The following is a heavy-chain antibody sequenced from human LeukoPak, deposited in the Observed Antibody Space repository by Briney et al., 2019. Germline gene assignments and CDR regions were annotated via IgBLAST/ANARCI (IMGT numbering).Heavy chain of an antibody. Sequence: SVKVSCKASGGTFSSYAISWVRQAPGQGLEWMGGIIPIFGTANYAQKFQGRVTITADESTSTAYMELSSLRSEDTAVYYCARDGSPYSSDWGPKNYYFDYWGQGTLVTVSS. J-gene: IGHJ4*02. CDR3: ARDGSPYSSDWGPKNYYFDY. CDR2: IIPIFGTA. D-gene: IGHD6-19*01. CDR1: GGTFSSYA. V-gene: IGHV1-69*13.